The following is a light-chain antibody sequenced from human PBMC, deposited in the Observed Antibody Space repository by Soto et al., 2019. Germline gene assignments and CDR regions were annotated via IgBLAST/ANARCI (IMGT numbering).Light chain of an antibody. Sequence: EIVLTQSPGTLSLSPGERATLSCRASQSVSSSYLAWYQQKPGQAPRLLIYGASSRATGTPDRFSGSGSGTDFTLTISRLEPEDFAVYYCQQKGTFGQGTKVEIK. CDR1: QSVSSSY. CDR3: QQKGT. CDR2: GAS. V-gene: IGKV3-20*01. J-gene: IGKJ1*01.